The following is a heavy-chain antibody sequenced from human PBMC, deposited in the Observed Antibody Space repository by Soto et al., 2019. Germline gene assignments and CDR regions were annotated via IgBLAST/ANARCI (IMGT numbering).Heavy chain of an antibody. Sequence: XSVKVSCEASGYTFTRYTMKWVRQAPGQRLEWMGWINPDNGNTKSSQKFQDRVIITRDTSASTAYMDLSSLRSEDTAVYYCARGIATGQLDPWGQRTLVTVS. V-gene: IGHV1-3*01. D-gene: IGHD2-15*01. CDR2: INPDNGNT. CDR3: ARGIATGQLDP. J-gene: IGHJ5*02. CDR1: GYTFTRYT.